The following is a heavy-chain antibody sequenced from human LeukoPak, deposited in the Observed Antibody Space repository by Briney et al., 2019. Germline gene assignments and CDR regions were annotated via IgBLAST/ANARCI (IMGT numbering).Heavy chain of an antibody. CDR2: ISYDGSNK. D-gene: IGHD2-21*02. CDR1: GFTFSSYG. CDR3: AKDQLSFVVVTAIGAWGYYYYGMDV. Sequence: GGSLRLSCAASGFTFSSYGMHWVRRAPGKGLEWVAVISYDGSNKYYADSVKGRFTISRDNSKNTLYLQMNSLRAEDTAVYYCAKDQLSFVVVTAIGAWGYYYYGMDVWGQGTTVTVSS. J-gene: IGHJ6*02. V-gene: IGHV3-30*18.